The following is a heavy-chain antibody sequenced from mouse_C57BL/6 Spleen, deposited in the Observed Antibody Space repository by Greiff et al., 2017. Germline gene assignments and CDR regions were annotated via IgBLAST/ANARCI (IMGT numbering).Heavy chain of an antibody. CDR2: INPNNGGT. CDR3: APSTMVTEGP. J-gene: IGHJ2*01. V-gene: IGHV1-22*01. D-gene: IGHD2-2*01. CDR1: GYTFTDYN. Sequence: EVQLQQSGPELVKPGASVKMSCKASGYTFTDYNMHWVKQSHGKSLEWIGYINPNNGGTSYNQKFKGKATLTVNKSSSTAYMELRSLTSEDSAVYYCAPSTMVTEGPWGQGTTLTVSS.